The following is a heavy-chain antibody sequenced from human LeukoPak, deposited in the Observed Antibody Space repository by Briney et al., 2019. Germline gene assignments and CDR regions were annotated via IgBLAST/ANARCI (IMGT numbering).Heavy chain of an antibody. CDR2: IYHSGST. V-gene: IGHV4-4*02. CDR1: GGSISSSNW. J-gene: IGHJ2*01. Sequence: SETLSLTCAVSGGSISSSNWWSWVRQPPGKGLEWIGEIYHSGSTNYNPSLKSRVTISVDKSKNQFSLKLSSVTAADTAVYYCARAKYSSSRSVYFDLWGRGTLVTVSS. D-gene: IGHD6-13*01. CDR3: ARAKYSSSRSVYFDL.